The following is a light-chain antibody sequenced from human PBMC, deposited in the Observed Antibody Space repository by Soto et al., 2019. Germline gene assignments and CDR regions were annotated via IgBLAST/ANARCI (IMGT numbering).Light chain of an antibody. CDR2: EVT. CDR1: SVDINY. CDR3: SSYAGRDIWV. V-gene: IGLV2-8*01. Sequence: QSAPTQPPSASGSRGQSVTVSCTGTSVDINYVSWFQQHPGKAPKLIICEVTKRPSGVPDRFSGSKSGNTASLTVSGLQDDDEADYYCSSYAGRDIWVFGGGTKLTVL. J-gene: IGLJ3*02.